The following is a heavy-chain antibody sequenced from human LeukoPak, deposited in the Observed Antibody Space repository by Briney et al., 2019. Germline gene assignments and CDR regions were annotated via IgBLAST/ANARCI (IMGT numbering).Heavy chain of an antibody. CDR3: ARDMTPYGDYEYYFDY. CDR1: GYTFTAYY. Sequence: ASVKVSCKASGYTFTAYYIHWVRQAPGQGLEWMGWINPNSGGTNYAQKFQGWVTMTRDTSISTAYMELSRLRSDDTAVYYCARDMTPYGDYEYYFDYWGQGTLVTVSS. V-gene: IGHV1-2*04. J-gene: IGHJ4*02. CDR2: INPNSGGT. D-gene: IGHD4-17*01.